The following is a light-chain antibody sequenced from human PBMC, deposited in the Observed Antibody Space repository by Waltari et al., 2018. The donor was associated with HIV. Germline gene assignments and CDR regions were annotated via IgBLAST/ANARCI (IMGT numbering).Light chain of an antibody. J-gene: IGKJ3*01. V-gene: IGKV1-9*01. CDR2: AAN. CDR1: QDISSY. CDR3: QQLNTYS. Sequence: DIQLTQSPSFLSASVGDRVTITCRASQDISSYLAWYQQKPGKAPRFLIYAANTVQSGVPSRFSGSGSGTEFTLTISRLQPEDFATYYCQQLNTYSFGPGTKVDVK.